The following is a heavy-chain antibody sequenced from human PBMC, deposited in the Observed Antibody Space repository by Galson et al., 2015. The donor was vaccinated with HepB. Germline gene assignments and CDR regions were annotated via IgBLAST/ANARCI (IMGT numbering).Heavy chain of an antibody. Sequence: SLRLSCAASGFTFSSYSMNWVRQAPGKGLEWVSSISSSSSYIYYADSVKGRFTISRDNAKNSLYLQMNSLRAEDTAVYYCARDGSSSTREEDAFDIWGQGTMVTVSS. CDR2: ISSSSSYI. CDR1: GFTFSSYS. D-gene: IGHD2-2*01. J-gene: IGHJ3*02. V-gene: IGHV3-21*01. CDR3: ARDGSSSTREEDAFDI.